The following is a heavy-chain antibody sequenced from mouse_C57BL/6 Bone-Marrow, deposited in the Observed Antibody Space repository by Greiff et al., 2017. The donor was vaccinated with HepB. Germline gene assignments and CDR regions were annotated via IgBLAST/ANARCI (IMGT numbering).Heavy chain of an antibody. Sequence: VQLQQSGPGLVKPSQSLSLTCSVTGYSITSGYYWNWIRQFPGNKLEWMGYISYDGSNNYNPTLKNRTSITRDTSKNQFFLKLNSVTTEDTATYYCARDNYGSSSWFAYWGQGTLVTVSA. V-gene: IGHV3-6*01. CDR2: ISYDGSN. CDR1: GYSITSGYY. J-gene: IGHJ3*01. CDR3: ARDNYGSSSWFAY. D-gene: IGHD1-1*01.